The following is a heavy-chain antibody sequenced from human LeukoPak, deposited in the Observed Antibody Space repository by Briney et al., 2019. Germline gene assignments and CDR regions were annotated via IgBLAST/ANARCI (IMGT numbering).Heavy chain of an antibody. D-gene: IGHD3-9*01. CDR1: GFTFSSYS. V-gene: IGHV3-48*01. CDR3: ARRRADYDILTGYYRQHYYGMDV. Sequence: GGSLRLSCAASGFTFSSYSMNWVRQAPGKGLEWVSYISSSSSTIYYADPVKGRFTISRDNAKNSLYLQMNSLRAEDTAVYYCARRRADYDILTGYYRQHYYGMDVWGQGTTVTVSS. CDR2: ISSSSSTI. J-gene: IGHJ6*02.